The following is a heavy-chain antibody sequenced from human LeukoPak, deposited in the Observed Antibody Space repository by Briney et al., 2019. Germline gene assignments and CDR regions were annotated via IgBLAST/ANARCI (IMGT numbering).Heavy chain of an antibody. J-gene: IGHJ5*02. Sequence: PSETLSLTCTVSGGSISSGDYYWSWIRQPPGKGLEWIAYMYYSGSTYYNPSLKSRVTMSADTSKNQLSLKLSSVTAADTAVYYCARPYYYDSRIDPWGQGILVTISS. CDR1: GGSISSGDYY. CDR3: ARPYYYDSRIDP. V-gene: IGHV4-30-4*01. D-gene: IGHD3-22*01. CDR2: MYYSGST.